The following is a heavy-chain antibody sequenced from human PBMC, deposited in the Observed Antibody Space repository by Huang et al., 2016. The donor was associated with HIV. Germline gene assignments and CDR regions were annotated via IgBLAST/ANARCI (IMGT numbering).Heavy chain of an antibody. J-gene: IGHJ3*02. V-gene: IGHV4-34*01. CDR1: GGSFSGSY. Sequence: QVQLQQWGAGLLKPSETLSLTCAVYGGSFSGSYWSWIRQSPGKGLEGSWEISHSGSTNYNPSLKSRLTISVDTSKNQFSLKLSSVTAADTAVYYCARERMMSWLDDHDAFDIWGQGTMVTVSS. CDR2: ISHSGST. CDR3: ARERMMSWLDDHDAFDI. D-gene: IGHD1-1*01.